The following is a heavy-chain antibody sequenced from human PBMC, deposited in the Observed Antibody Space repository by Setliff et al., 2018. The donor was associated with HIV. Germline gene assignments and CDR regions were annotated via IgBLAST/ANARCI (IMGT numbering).Heavy chain of an antibody. J-gene: IGHJ4*02. CDR1: GHTPRHYG. V-gene: IGHV1-69*11. CDR2: IIPVLGEP. Sequence: SVKVSCKASGHTPRHYGINWIRQAPGQGLEWVGSIIPVLGEPHYAPRFQGRVTITADDSTSTAYLELSNLRFDDTATYYCARGVLYGLSEYWGTGSLVTVSS. D-gene: IGHD2-8*01. CDR3: ARGVLYGLSEY.